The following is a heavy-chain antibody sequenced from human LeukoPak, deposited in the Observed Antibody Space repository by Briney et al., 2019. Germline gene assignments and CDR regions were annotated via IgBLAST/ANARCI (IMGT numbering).Heavy chain of an antibody. CDR3: VRGGGCSGSPMRYGTDV. CDR1: EFTFSTYC. Sequence: GGSLRLSCAASEFTFSTYCMHWVRQAPGKGLVWVSRINSDGTNTDYADSVKGRFTISRDNAKNTLYMQMNSLRVDDTAVYYCVRGGGCSGSPMRYGTDVWGQGTTVTVSS. D-gene: IGHD6-19*01. V-gene: IGHV3-74*01. CDR2: INSDGTNT. J-gene: IGHJ6*02.